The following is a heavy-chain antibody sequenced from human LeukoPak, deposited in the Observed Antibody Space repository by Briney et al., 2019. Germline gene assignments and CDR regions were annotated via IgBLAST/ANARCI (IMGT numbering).Heavy chain of an antibody. V-gene: IGHV4-59*08. J-gene: IGHJ5*02. Sequence: SETLSLTCTVSGGSISSYYWSWIRQPPGKGLEWIGYIYYSGSTNYNPSLKSRVTISVDASKNQFSLKLSSVTAADTAVYYCARTHNWFDPWGQGTLVTVSS. CDR2: IYYSGST. CDR1: GGSISSYY. CDR3: ARTHNWFDP.